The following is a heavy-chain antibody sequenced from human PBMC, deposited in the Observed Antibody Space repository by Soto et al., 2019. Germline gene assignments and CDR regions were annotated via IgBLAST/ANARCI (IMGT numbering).Heavy chain of an antibody. V-gene: IGHV3-23*01. CDR2: ISGSGGST. J-gene: IGHJ4*02. CDR1: GFTFSSYA. CDR3: AKVLVGYCDSSGPEQDY. D-gene: IGHD3-22*01. Sequence: GGSLRLSCAASGFTFSSYAMSWVRQAPGKGLEWVSAISGSGGSTYYADSVKGRFTISRDNSKNTLYLQMNSLRAEDTAVYYCAKVLVGYCDSSGPEQDYWGQGTLVTVSS.